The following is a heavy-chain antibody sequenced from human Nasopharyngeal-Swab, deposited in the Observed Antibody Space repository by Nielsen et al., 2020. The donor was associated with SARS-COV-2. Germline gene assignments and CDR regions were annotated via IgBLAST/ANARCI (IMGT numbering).Heavy chain of an antibody. CDR2: INSDGSRT. D-gene: IGHD2-21*01. V-gene: IGHV3-74*01. Sequence: GESLKISCAVSGFTFSGSWIHWVRQAPGKGPVWVSRINSDGSRTGYADSVKGRFTISRDNAKNMVHMQMNSLRAEDTAVYYCARDFDKTVDWGQGTLVTVSS. CDR3: ARDFDKTVD. J-gene: IGHJ4*02. CDR1: GFTFSGSW.